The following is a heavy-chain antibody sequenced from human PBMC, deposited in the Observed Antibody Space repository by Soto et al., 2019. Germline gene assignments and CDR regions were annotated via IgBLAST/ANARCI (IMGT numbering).Heavy chain of an antibody. V-gene: IGHV4-39*01. Sequence: QLQLQESGPGLVKPSGTMSLTCTVPGGSISSSSYYWGWIRQPPGKGLVWIGSIYYSGSTNYNPSLKRRIIISGDTSKNQVSLKLSSVTAADTAVYYCARRPSQLWSLGYFDYWGQGAPVTVSS. CDR2: IYYSGST. CDR3: ARRPSQLWSLGYFDY. J-gene: IGHJ4*02. D-gene: IGHD5-18*01. CDR1: GGSISSSSYY.